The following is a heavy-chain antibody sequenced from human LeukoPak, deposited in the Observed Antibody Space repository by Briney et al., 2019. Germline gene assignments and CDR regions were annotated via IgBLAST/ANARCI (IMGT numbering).Heavy chain of an antibody. CDR1: GYTFTGYY. CDR3: AREENVDIVATILRSYYFDY. CDR2: INPNSGGT. V-gene: IGHV1-2*02. Sequence: ASVKVSCKASGYTFTGYYMHWVRQAPGQGLEWVGWINPNSGGTNYAQKFQGRVTMTRDTSISTAYMELSRLRSDDTAVYYCAREENVDIVATILRSYYFDYWGQGTLVTVSS. J-gene: IGHJ4*02. D-gene: IGHD5-12*01.